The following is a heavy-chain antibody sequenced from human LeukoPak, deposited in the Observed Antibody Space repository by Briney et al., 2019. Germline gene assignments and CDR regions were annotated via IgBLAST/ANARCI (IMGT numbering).Heavy chain of an antibody. J-gene: IGHJ4*02. CDR3: ARDSRSYSTGTEY. V-gene: IGHV3-30-3*01. D-gene: IGHD3-10*01. Sequence: GGSLRLSCAASGFTFSSYAMHWDRQAPGKGLEWVAAISYDGSNQYFVDSVKGRFTISRDNSRNTLYLQMNSLRPEDTALYYCARDSRSYSTGTEYWGQGTLVTVSS. CDR1: GFTFSSYA. CDR2: ISYDGSNQ.